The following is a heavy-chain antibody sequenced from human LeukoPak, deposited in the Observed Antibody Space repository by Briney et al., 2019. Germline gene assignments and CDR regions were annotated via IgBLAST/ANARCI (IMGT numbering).Heavy chain of an antibody. CDR1: GGSISSGGYA. D-gene: IGHD2-2*01. V-gene: IGHV4-30-2*01. CDR3: ARAGPQYCSSTSCYYGEFDP. CDR2: IYDSGST. Sequence: ASETLSLTCAVSGGSISSGGYAWGWIRQPPGKGLEWIGYIYDSGSTYYNPSLKSRFTISVDRSKNQFSLKLSSVTAADTAVYYCARAGPQYCSSTSCYYGEFDPWGQGTLVTVSS. J-gene: IGHJ5*02.